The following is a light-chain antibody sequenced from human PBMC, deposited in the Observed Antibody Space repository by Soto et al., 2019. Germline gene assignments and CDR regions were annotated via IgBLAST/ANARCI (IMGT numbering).Light chain of an antibody. CDR2: EVT. V-gene: IGLV2-14*03. CDR1: SSDVGGYNY. CDR3: SSYTSSGTVV. Sequence: QSALTQPASVSGSPGQSITISCTGTSSDVGGYNYVCWYQQHPGKAPKLIIYEVTNRPSGVSSRFSGSKSGNTASLSISGLQAEDEAYYYCSSYTSSGTVVFGGGTKLTVL. J-gene: IGLJ2*01.